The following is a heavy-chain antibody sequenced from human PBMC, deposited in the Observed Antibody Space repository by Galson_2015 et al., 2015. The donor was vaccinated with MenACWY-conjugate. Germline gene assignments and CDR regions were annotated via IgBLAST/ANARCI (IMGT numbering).Heavy chain of an antibody. CDR2: IYYSGST. V-gene: IGHV4-39*01. D-gene: IGHD4-23*01. Sequence: GGSISSSSYYWGWIRQPPGKGLEWIGSIYYSGSTYYNPSLKSRVTISVDTSKNQFSLKLSSVTAADTAVYYCARQNGGNSAFLTGWYFQHWGQGTLVTVSS. CDR1: GGSISSSSYY. J-gene: IGHJ1*01. CDR3: ARQNGGNSAFLTGWYFQH.